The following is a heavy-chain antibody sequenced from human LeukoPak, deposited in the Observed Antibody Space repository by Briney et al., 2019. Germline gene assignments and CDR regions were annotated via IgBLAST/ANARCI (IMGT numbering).Heavy chain of an antibody. D-gene: IGHD3-9*01. J-gene: IGHJ6*03. CDR1: GYSFNDFY. V-gene: IGHV1-2*02. Sequence: ASVRVSCEASGYSFNDFYIHWVRQAPGQGLEWMGWINPHTGATKYGQKYQGRVTMTKDASISTAYMDLDRLKSDDTAVYYCATVQYALLPGYLNYMEVWGKGTTVTISS. CDR2: INPHTGAT. CDR3: ATVQYALLPGYLNYMEV.